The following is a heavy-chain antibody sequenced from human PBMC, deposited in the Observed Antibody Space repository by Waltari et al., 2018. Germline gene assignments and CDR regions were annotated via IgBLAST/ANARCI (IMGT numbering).Heavy chain of an antibody. V-gene: IGHV4-4*07. CDR1: SDSLRGYY. J-gene: IGHJ4*02. CDR2: PSSSGTT. Sequence: HVQLQESGPGLVKPSETLSLTCTVSSDSLRGYYWSWIRQSARKGLEWIGRPSSSGTTNYNLSFKSRVTMSVDMSKNQFSLRLTSVTAADTAVYYCARERQIVVVPPADLLVFEYWGQGALVTVSS. D-gene: IGHD2-2*01. CDR3: ARERQIVVVPPADLLVFEY.